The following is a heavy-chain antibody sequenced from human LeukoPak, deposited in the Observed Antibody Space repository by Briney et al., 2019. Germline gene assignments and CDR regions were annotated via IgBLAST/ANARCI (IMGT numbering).Heavy chain of an antibody. D-gene: IGHD4/OR15-4a*01. CDR3: AKERAPSYGAPFDY. J-gene: IGHJ4*02. CDR2: IYSGGTT. Sequence: SVIYSGGTTYYADSVRGRFTITRDNSKNTLCIQMNSLRAEDTPVYYCAKERAPSYGAPFDYWGQGTLVTVSS. V-gene: IGHV3-66*01.